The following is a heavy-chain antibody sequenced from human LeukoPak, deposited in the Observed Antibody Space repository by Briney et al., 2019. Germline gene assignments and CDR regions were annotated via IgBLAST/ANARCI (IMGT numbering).Heavy chain of an antibody. CDR3: ARAMGYYDSSGYYYEFFDY. CDR2: ISSSGSTI. D-gene: IGHD3-22*01. Sequence: GESLRLSCAASGFTFSSYEMNWVRQAPGKGLEWVSYISSSGSTIYYADSVKGRFTISRDNAKNSLYLQMNSLRAEDTAVYYCARAMGYYDSSGYYYEFFDYWGQGTLVTVSS. CDR1: GFTFSSYE. V-gene: IGHV3-48*03. J-gene: IGHJ4*02.